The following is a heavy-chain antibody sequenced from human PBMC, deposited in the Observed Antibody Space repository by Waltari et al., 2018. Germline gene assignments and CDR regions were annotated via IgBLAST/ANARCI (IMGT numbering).Heavy chain of an antibody. V-gene: IGHV3-23*01. CDR1: GFTFSTYV. CDR3: ASSSGVDY. D-gene: IGHD6-6*01. Sequence: EVQLLESGGGLVQPGGSLRLSCVASGFTFSTYVLNWVGQATGKGLGWVSSIRDAGICINYADSGKGRYTISGDKSKNTLYLQMNSLRVEDSAVDYCASSSGVDYWGQGTLVTISS. J-gene: IGHJ4*02. CDR2: IRDAGICI.